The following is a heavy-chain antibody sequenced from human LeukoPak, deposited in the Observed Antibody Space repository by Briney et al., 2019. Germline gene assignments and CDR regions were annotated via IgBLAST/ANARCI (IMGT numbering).Heavy chain of an antibody. CDR2: IIPIFGTA. J-gene: IGHJ4*02. Sequence: SVKVSCKSSGGTFSSYAISWVRQAPGQGLEWMGRIIPIFGTANYAQKFQGRVTITTDESTSTAYMELSSLRSEDTAVYYCATSYYYDSSGPHFDYWGQGTLVTVSS. D-gene: IGHD3-22*01. CDR3: ATSYYYDSSGPHFDY. CDR1: GGTFSSYA. V-gene: IGHV1-69*05.